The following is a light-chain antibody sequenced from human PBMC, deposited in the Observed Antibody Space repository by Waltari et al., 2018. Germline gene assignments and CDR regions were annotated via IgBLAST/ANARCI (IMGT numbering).Light chain of an antibody. V-gene: IGKV1-9*01. CDR2: AAS. CDR1: QGISSN. Sequence: IQLTQSPSSLSASGGDRVTITCRASQGISSNLAWYQQKPGKAPKLLISAASTLQSGVPFRFSGSGSGTDFSLTISSLQPEDFATYYCQQLNSYPITFGQGTRLEIK. CDR3: QQLNSYPIT. J-gene: IGKJ5*01.